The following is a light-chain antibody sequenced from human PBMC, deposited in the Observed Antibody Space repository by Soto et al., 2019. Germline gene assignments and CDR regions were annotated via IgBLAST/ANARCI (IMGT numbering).Light chain of an antibody. CDR3: QQSYKTPFT. V-gene: IGKV1-39*01. J-gene: IGKJ3*01. CDR1: QNISKY. CDR2: AAS. Sequence: GDRVTITCRASQNISKYLNWYQRKPGKAPKLLIYAASTLQSGVPSRFSGSESGTEFTLTISSLQPEDFGDYICQQSYKTPFTFGPGAKVDIK.